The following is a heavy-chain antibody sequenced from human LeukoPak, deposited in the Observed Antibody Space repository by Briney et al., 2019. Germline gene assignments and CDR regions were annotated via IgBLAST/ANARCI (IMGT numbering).Heavy chain of an antibody. CDR2: IIPIFGTA. D-gene: IGHD2-15*01. Sequence: GASVKVSCKASGGTFSSYAISWVRQAPGQGLEWMGGIIPIFGTANYAQKFQGRVTITADESTSTAYMELSSLRSEDTAVYYCARSYCSGGSCYRPGDYYYYYGMDVWGQGTTVTVSS. J-gene: IGHJ6*02. CDR1: GGTFSSYA. V-gene: IGHV1-69*13. CDR3: ARSYCSGGSCYRPGDYYYYYGMDV.